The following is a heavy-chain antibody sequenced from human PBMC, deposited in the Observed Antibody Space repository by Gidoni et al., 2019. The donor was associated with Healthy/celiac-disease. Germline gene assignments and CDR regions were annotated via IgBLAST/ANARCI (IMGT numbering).Heavy chain of an antibody. J-gene: IGHJ4*02. CDR1: GGTFSSYA. V-gene: IGHV1-69*01. CDR3: ARGIAVAGNFDY. CDR2: IIPIFGTA. Sequence: QMQLVQSGAEERKPGSSVKFSCKAPGGTFSSYALSWVRQAPGQGLEWMGGIIPIFGTANYAQKFQGRVTITADESTSTAYMELSSLRSEDTAVYYCARGIAVAGNFDYWGQGTLVPVSS. D-gene: IGHD6-19*01.